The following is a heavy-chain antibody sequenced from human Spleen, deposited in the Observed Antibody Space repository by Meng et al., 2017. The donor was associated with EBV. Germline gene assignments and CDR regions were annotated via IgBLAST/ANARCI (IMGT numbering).Heavy chain of an antibody. J-gene: IGHJ4*02. CDR2: INTNTGNP. V-gene: IGHV7-4-1*02. CDR1: GYTFTTYA. Sequence: VQLVQSGSELKNPGASVKVSCKASGYTFTTYALNWVRQAPGQGLEWMGWINTNTGNPTYAQGFTGRFVFSLDTSLSTTYLQISSLKAEDTAIYYCARLATSLAATGTAWGQGTLVTVSS. CDR3: ARLATSLAATGTA. D-gene: IGHD6-13*01.